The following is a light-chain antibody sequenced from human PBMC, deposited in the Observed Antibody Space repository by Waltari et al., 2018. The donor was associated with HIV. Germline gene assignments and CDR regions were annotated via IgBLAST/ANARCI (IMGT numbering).Light chain of an antibody. V-gene: IGKV3-11*01. CDR1: QSVSTY. Sequence: IVLTQSPATLSFSPGESATRACRHSQSVSTYLAWYQHKPGQAPRLLIYDASKRATGITARFSGSGSGTDFTLTISNLAPEDCAVYYCQQRSDWLTFGGGTRVES. CDR3: QQRSDWLT. J-gene: IGKJ4*01. CDR2: DAS.